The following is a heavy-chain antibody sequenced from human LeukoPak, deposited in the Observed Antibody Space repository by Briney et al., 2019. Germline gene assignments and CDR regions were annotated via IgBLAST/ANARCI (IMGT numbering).Heavy chain of an antibody. CDR3: TTRGSPADYSGYDYRVY. CDR2: IKSKTDGGTT. CDR1: GFTFSNAW. J-gene: IGHJ4*02. Sequence: PGGSLRLSCAASGFTFSNAWMSWVRQAPGKGLEWVGRIKSKTDGGTTDYAAPVKGRFTISRDDSKNTLYLQMNSLKTEDTGVYYCTTRGSPADYSGYDYRVYWGQGTLVTVSS. V-gene: IGHV3-15*01. D-gene: IGHD5-12*01.